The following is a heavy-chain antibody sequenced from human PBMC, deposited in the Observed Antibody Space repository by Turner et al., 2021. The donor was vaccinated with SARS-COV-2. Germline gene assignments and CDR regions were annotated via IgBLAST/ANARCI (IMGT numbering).Heavy chain of an antibody. CDR1: GVTVSSNY. CDR2: IYSGGST. V-gene: IGHV3-53*01. Sequence: EVQLVASGGGLIQPGGSLRLPCAASGVTVSSNYMSWVRQAPGKGLEWVSVIYSGGSTFYSDSVKGRFTISRDNSKNTLYLQMNSLRAEDTAVYYCARGGHYYYGLDVWGQGTTVTVSS. J-gene: IGHJ6*02. D-gene: IGHD3-10*01. CDR3: ARGGHYYYGLDV.